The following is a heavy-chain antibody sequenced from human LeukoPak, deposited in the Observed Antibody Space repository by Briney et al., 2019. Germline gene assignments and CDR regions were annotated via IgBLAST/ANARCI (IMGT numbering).Heavy chain of an antibody. CDR1: GYTFTGYY. J-gene: IGHJ6*02. CDR2: ISAYNGNT. V-gene: IGHV1-18*04. Sequence: ASVKVSCKASGYTFTGYYMHWVRQAPGQGLEWMGWISAYNGNTNYAQKLQGRVTMTTDTSTSTAYMELRSLRSDDTAVYYCARVGNSYGYEYYYYGMDVWGQGTTVTVSS. D-gene: IGHD5-18*01. CDR3: ARVGNSYGYEYYYYGMDV.